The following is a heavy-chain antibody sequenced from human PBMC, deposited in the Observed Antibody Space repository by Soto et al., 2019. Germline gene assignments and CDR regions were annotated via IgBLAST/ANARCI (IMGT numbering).Heavy chain of an antibody. Sequence: SLRISRAPSGFTFSSSSMNCVREAPAKGLEWVSYISSSSSTIYYADSVKGRFTISIDNAKNSLYLQMNSLRYEDTAVHYCSRCDQGHFTSGYWGQGTLVTGS. D-gene: IGHD2-21*02. CDR2: ISSSSSTI. V-gene: IGHV3-48*02. CDR1: GFTFSSSS. CDR3: SRCDQGHFTSGY. J-gene: IGHJ4*02.